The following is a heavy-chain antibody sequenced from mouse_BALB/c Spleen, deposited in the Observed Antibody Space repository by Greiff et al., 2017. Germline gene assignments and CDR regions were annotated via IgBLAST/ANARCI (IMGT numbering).Heavy chain of an antibody. Sequence: QVQLKESGPGLVAPSQSLSITCTVSGFSLTSYDISWIRQPPGKGLEWLGVIWTGGGTNYNSAFMSRLSISKDNSKSQVFLKMNSLQTDDTAIYYCVRDGLLPLYYAMDYWGQGTSVTVSS. CDR3: VRDGLLPLYYAMDY. CDR2: IWTGGGT. V-gene: IGHV2-9-2*01. CDR1: GFSLTSYD. J-gene: IGHJ4*01. D-gene: IGHD2-3*01.